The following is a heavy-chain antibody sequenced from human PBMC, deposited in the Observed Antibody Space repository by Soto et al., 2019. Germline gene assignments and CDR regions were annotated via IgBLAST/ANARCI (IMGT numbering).Heavy chain of an antibody. CDR3: ARDGSPRYICGSYRLPY. V-gene: IGHV3-33*01. Sequence: PGGSLRLSCAASGFTFSSYGMHWVRQAPGKGLEWVAVIWYDGSNKYYADSVKGRFTISRDNSKNTLYLQMNSLRAEDTAVYYCARDGSPRYICGSYRLPYWGQGTLVTVSS. CDR1: GFTFSSYG. J-gene: IGHJ4*02. CDR2: IWYDGSNK. D-gene: IGHD3-16*02.